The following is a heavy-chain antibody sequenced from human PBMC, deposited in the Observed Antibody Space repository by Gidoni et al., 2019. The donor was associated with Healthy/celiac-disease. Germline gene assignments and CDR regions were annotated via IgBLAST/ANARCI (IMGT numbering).Heavy chain of an antibody. CDR2: IYSSWST. V-gene: IGHV4-39*07. CDR3: AREVVRGVIIDY. D-gene: IGHD3-10*01. J-gene: IGHJ4*02. CDR1: GGSISSSSDY. Sequence: QLQLQESGPGLGKPSEPLSLTCTVAGGSISSSSDYWGWVRQPPGKGLEWIGGIYSSWSTYYNPSLKSRVTISVDTSKNQFSLKLSSVTAADTAVYYCAREVVRGVIIDYWGQGTLVTVSS.